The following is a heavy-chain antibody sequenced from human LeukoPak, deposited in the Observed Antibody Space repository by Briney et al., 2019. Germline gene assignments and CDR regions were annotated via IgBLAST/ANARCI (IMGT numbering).Heavy chain of an antibody. CDR1: GGSFSGYY. CDR2: INHSGST. J-gene: IGHJ6*03. V-gene: IGHV4-34*01. CDR3: ARGRGYCTNGVCYRYYYYYMDV. Sequence: SETLSLTCAVYGGSFSGYYWSWIRQPPGKGLGWIGEINHSGSTNYNPSLKSRVTISVDTSKNQFSLKLSSVTAADTAVYYCARGRGYCTNGVCYRYYYYYMDVWGKGTTVTVSS. D-gene: IGHD2-8*01.